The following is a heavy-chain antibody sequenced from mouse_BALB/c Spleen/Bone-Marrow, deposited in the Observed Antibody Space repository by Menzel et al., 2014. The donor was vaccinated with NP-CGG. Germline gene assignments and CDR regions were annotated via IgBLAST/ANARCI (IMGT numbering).Heavy chain of an antibody. J-gene: IGHJ2*01. CDR3: ARRFITTAGY. Sequence: EVQLQQSGPELVKPGASVKISCKASGYTFTDHNMHWVKPSHGKSLEWIGDIYPYNGGTGYNKQFKSKATLTVDNSSSTAYMELRRLTSQPAAVYPCARRFITTAGYWGQGTPLTVSS. CDR2: IYPYNGGT. V-gene: IGHV1S29*02. D-gene: IGHD1-2*01. CDR1: GYTFTDHN.